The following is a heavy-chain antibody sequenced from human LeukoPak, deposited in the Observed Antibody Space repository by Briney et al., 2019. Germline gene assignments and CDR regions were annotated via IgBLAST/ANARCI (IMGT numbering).Heavy chain of an antibody. CDR1: GFTFSSHS. CDR2: TWYDGSNK. V-gene: IGHV3-33*01. CDR3: ARGPPLFDP. Sequence: GGSLRLSCAASGFTFSSHSMHWVRQAPGKGLEWVALTWYDGSNKYYADSVKGRFTISRDNAKNSLYLQMNSLRAEDTAIYYCARGPPLFDPWGQGTLVTVSS. J-gene: IGHJ5*02.